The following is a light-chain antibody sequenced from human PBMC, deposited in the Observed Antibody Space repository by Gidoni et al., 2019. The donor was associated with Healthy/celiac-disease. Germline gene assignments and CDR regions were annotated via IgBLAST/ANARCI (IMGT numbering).Light chain of an antibody. CDR2: AAS. CDR3: QQSYSTPWT. V-gene: IGKV1-39*01. J-gene: IGKJ1*01. CDR1: QSISSY. Sequence: DIQMTQSPSSLSASVGDRVTITCRASQSISSYVNWYQQKPGKAPKLLIYAASSLQSGVPSRSSGSGSGTDFTLTISSLQPEDFATYYCQQSYSTPWTFGQGTKVEIK.